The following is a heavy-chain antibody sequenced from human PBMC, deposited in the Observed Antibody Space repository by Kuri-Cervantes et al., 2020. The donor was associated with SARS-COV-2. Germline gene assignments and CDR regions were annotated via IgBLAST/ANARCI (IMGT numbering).Heavy chain of an antibody. CDR2: IYYSGST. D-gene: IGHD3-22*01. CDR1: GGSISSSSYY. V-gene: IGHV4-39*06. Sequence: SETLSLTCTVSGGSISSSSYYWGWTRQPPGKGLEWIGSIYYSGSTYYNPSLKSRVTISVDTSKNQLTLKLSSVTAADTAVYYCARIGSSGPASRYYYYYYMDVWGKGTTVTVSS. CDR3: ARIGSSGPASRYYYYYYMDV. J-gene: IGHJ6*03.